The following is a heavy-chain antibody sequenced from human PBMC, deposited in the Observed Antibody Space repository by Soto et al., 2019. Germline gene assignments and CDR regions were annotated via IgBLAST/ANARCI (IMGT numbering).Heavy chain of an antibody. J-gene: IGHJ4*02. D-gene: IGHD2-15*01. CDR1: GFTFRSYA. V-gene: IGHV3-23*01. CDR2: FSDSGDNT. CDR3: AKRTSGQQFDY. Sequence: EVQLLESGGGLVQPGGSLRLSCAASGFTFRSYAMAWVRQAPGKGLEWVSAFSDSGDNTHYADSVRGRFTISRDNSKNTLFLQMNSLRAEDTAVYYYAKRTSGQQFDYWGQGTLVTVSS.